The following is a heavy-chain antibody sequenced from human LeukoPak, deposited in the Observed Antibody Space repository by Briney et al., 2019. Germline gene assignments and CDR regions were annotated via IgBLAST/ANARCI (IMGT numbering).Heavy chain of an antibody. CDR2: VYNSGRA. CDR1: GVSISGHY. CDR3: ARLLDSDRSGDPNTFDM. D-gene: IGHD3-22*01. J-gene: IGHJ3*02. Sequence: SETLSLTCTVSGVSISGHYWRWTRHPPGNGLEWIGFVYNSGRARSTPSLPRRIAISADTCKNHLSLTLTSVTAADTDVYHCARLLDSDRSGDPNTFDMWSQGIKVTVSS. V-gene: IGHV4-59*11.